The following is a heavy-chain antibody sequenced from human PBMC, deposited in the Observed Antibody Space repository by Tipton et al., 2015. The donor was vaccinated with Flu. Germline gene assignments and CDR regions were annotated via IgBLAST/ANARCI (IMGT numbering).Heavy chain of an antibody. Sequence: TLSLTCTVSGDSVSSGRYYWSWLRQTPGKGLEWIGYIYYSGSTTYNPSLRTRVNISIDTSKKQFSLEVSSVITADTAMYYCARVPFGDGYDYYLDFWGQGILVTVSS. J-gene: IGHJ4*02. CDR3: ARVPFGDGYDYYLDF. D-gene: IGHD5-24*01. V-gene: IGHV4-61*01. CDR2: IYYSGST. CDR1: GDSVSSGRYY.